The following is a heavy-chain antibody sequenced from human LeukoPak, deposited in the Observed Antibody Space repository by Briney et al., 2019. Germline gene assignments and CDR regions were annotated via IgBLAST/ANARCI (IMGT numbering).Heavy chain of an antibody. CDR1: GGSFSGYY. CDR2: INHSGST. CDR3: ARGRIMEVATYYYYYYYMDV. V-gene: IGHV4-34*01. D-gene: IGHD2-15*01. Sequence: KPSETLSLTCAVYGGSFSGYYWSWIRQPPGKGLEWIGEINHSGSTNYNPSLKSRVTISVDTSKNQFSLKLSSVTAADTAVYYCARGRIMEVATYYYYYYYMDVWGKGTTVTVSS. J-gene: IGHJ6*03.